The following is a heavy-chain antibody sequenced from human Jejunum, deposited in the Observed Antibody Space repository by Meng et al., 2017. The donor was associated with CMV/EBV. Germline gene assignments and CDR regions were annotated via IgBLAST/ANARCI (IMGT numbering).Heavy chain of an antibody. CDR3: ARGNYGFDY. V-gene: IGHV3-11*01. Sequence: QAQLMESVGSLVKPGGSLRLSCAASEFTFTDYCRTWIRQAPGKGLECVSYISSSFTLIKYAENSLCLQMNSLRAEDTAVYYCARGNYGFDYWGQGTLVTVSS. CDR2: ISSSFTLI. J-gene: IGHJ4*02. CDR1: EFTFTDYC. D-gene: IGHD4-17*01.